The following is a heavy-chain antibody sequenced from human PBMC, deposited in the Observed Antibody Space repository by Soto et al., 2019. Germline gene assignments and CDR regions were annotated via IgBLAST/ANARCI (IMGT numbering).Heavy chain of an antibody. V-gene: IGHV4-30-4*01. CDR2: IYYSGNT. CDR3: ARDAGYCNSVSCYPYNMDV. CDR1: GESISSGDHY. D-gene: IGHD2-15*01. Sequence: PSETLSLTCTVSGESISSGDHYWSWVRQSPGECLEWIGFIYYSGNTYYNPSLKSRVSMSVDTSNNQFSLKLNSVTAADTAVYYCARDAGYCNSVSCYPYNMDVWGQGTTVTVYS. J-gene: IGHJ6*02.